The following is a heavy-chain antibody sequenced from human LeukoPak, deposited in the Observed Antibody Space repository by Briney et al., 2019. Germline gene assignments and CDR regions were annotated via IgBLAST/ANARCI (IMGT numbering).Heavy chain of an antibody. CDR3: ARVACSGGSCYLDY. J-gene: IGHJ4*02. CDR1: GYTFTSYP. CDR2: ISTYNDNT. Sequence: ASVKVSCKASGYTFTSYPMSWVRQAPGQGLEWMGWISTYNDNTNYAQRLQGRVTMTTDTSTTTAYIELRSLRSDDTAVYYCARVACSGGSCYLDYWGQGTLVTVSS. D-gene: IGHD2-15*01. V-gene: IGHV1-18*01.